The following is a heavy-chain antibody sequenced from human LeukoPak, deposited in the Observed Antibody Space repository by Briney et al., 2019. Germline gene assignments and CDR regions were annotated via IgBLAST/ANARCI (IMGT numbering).Heavy chain of an antibody. CDR1: GFTFTSSA. CDR3: AAGVSGATRDFDY. V-gene: IGHV1-58*02. Sequence: SEKVSCKASGFTFTSSAMQWVRQARGQRLEWIGWIVVGSGNTNYAQKFQERVTITRDMSTSTAYMELSSLRSEDTAVYYCAAGVSGATRDFDYWGQGTLVTVSS. J-gene: IGHJ4*02. CDR2: IVVGSGNT. D-gene: IGHD3-10*01.